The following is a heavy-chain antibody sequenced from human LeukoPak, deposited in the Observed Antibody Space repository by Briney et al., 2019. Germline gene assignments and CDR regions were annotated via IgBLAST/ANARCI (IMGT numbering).Heavy chain of an antibody. CDR1: GYTFTSYY. V-gene: IGHV1-46*01. J-gene: IGHJ3*02. D-gene: IGHD3-22*01. Sequence: ASVKVSCKASGYTFTSYYMYWVRQAPGQGLEWMGIINPSGGSTSYAQKFQGRVTMTRDTSTSTVYMELSSLRSEDTAVYYCARELRGGYDSSGYYYKRGAFDIWGQGTMVTVSS. CDR2: INPSGGST. CDR3: ARELRGGYDSSGYYYKRGAFDI.